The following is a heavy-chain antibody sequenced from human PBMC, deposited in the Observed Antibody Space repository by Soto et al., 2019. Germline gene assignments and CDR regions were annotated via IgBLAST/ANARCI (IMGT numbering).Heavy chain of an antibody. CDR3: ARATDRVHCGWLTRSAGPYYFDD. Sequence: PSVTLSLTCAVSGYSISSGYYWGWIRQPPGKGLERIGSIYHSGSTYSHPSLNSRVTISVDTSKDQFSLKLSSVTAADTAVDYCARATDRVHCGWLTRSAGPYYFDDWGEGTLVTVSS. D-gene: IGHD6-19*01. V-gene: IGHV4-38-2*01. J-gene: IGHJ4*02. CDR1: GYSISSGYY. CDR2: IYHSGST.